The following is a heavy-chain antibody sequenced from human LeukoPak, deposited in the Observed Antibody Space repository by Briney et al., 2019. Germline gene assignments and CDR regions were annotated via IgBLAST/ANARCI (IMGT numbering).Heavy chain of an antibody. D-gene: IGHD4-17*01. V-gene: IGHV1-18*01. CDR3: ARGVTVTTYQYNWFDP. CDR1: GYTFTSYG. Sequence: GASVKVSCKASGYTFTSYGISWVRQAPGQGLEWMGWISAYNGNTNYAQKLQGRVTMTTDTSTSTAYMELSSLRSEDTAVYYCARGVTVTTYQYNWFDPWGQGTLVTVSS. J-gene: IGHJ5*02. CDR2: ISAYNGNT.